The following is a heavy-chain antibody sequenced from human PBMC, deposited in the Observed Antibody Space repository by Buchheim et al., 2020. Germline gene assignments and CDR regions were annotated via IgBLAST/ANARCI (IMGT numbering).Heavy chain of an antibody. CDR3: VRESAVAGDY. CDR2: INGGEGNT. J-gene: IGHJ4*02. V-gene: IGHV1-3*05. CDR1: AYQINVFA. Sequence: QVQLVQSGAEEKKPGASVKVSCKASAYQINVFAIHWVRQAPGQSFEWLGWINGGEGNTKYSQKFQGRVTITRDIYGNTVYMEVNSLRLEDTAVYFCVRESAVAGDYWGQGTL. D-gene: IGHD6-19*01.